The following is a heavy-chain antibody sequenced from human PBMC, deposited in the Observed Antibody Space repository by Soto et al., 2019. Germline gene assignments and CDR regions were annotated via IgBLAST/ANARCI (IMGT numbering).Heavy chain of an antibody. CDR3: AKDLGPRDWYSDDAFDL. D-gene: IGHD6-19*01. CDR1: GFTFTDYA. J-gene: IGHJ3*01. CDR2: IGNTGSHT. V-gene: IGHV3-23*01. Sequence: GGSLRLSCTASGFTFTDYAMNWVRQAPGKGLEWVSSIGNTGSHTFYADSVKGRFSISRDDSKNTLHLQMNSLRAEDTAIYYCAKDLGPRDWYSDDAFDLWGQGTMVTVSS.